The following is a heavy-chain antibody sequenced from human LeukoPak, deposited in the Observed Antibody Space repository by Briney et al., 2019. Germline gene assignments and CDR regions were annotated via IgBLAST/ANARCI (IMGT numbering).Heavy chain of an antibody. Sequence: ASVKVSCKASGYMFTVLEFTWVRQAPGQGLEWMGSIRVHNGDTNYAQKFQGRLTMTTDTSATTAYMELRSLKSDDTAVYYCARDRYAVGVAFDFWGQGTMVTVSS. CDR3: ARDRYAVGVAFDF. J-gene: IGHJ3*01. CDR1: GYMFTVLE. V-gene: IGHV1-18*01. CDR2: IRVHNGDT. D-gene: IGHD2-2*01.